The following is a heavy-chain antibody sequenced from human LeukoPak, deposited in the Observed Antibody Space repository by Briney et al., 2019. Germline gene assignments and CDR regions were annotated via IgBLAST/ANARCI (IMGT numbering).Heavy chain of an antibody. CDR3: ARLPSTAAAGTYDY. CDR2: ISTDSSFT. Sequence: NPGESLTLSCAASGFIFSDYYMTWIRQAPGKGLDWISYISTDSSFTSYADSVRGRFTVSRDNAKNSLYLQRNSLRAEDTAVYYCARLPSTAAAGTYDYWGQGTLVTVSS. D-gene: IGHD6-13*01. CDR1: GFIFSDYY. J-gene: IGHJ4*02. V-gene: IGHV3-11*06.